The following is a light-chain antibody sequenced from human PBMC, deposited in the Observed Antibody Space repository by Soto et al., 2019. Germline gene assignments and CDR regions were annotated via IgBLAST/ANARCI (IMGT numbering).Light chain of an antibody. Sequence: QSVLTQPPSASGTPGQRVTISCSGSSSNIGTNTANWYQQLPGTAPKLLIYSHNYRPSGVPDRFSASKSGTSASLAISGLQSEDEADYYCAAWDDSLSGYVFGTGTKVTV. CDR1: SSNIGTNT. CDR2: SHN. V-gene: IGLV1-44*01. CDR3: AAWDDSLSGYV. J-gene: IGLJ1*01.